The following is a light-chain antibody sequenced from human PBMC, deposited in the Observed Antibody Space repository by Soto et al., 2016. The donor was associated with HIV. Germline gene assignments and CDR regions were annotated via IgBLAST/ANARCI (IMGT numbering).Light chain of an antibody. CDR1: QYTSSY. CDR2: GVS. Sequence: AIRMTQSPSSLSASTGDRVTITCRASQYTSSYLAWYQQKPGKAPKLLIYGVSTLHSGVPSRFSGSGSGTEFTLTISSLQPDDFATYYCQQYNSYYTFGQGTKLEIK. V-gene: IGKV1-8*01. J-gene: IGKJ2*01. CDR3: QQYNSYYT.